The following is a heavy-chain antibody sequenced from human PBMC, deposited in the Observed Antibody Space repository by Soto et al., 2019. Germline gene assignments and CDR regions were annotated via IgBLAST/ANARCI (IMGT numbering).Heavy chain of an antibody. Sequence: QVQLVQSGAEVKKPRASVKVSCKASGYTFTSYGISWVRQAPGQGLEWMGWISAYNGNTNYAQKLQGRVTMTTDTSTSTAYMELRSLRSDDTAVYYCARDLITTVTTPGGGYWGQGTLVTVSS. J-gene: IGHJ4*02. CDR1: GYTFTSYG. CDR3: ARDLITTVTTPGGGY. V-gene: IGHV1-18*01. D-gene: IGHD4-17*01. CDR2: ISAYNGNT.